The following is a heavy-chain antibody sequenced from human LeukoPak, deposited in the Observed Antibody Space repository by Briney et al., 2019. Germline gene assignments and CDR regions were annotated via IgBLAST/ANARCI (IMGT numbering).Heavy chain of an antibody. CDR3: ARGVAIRYFDWLFPDHYYYYMDV. CDR1: GGSISSYY. D-gene: IGHD3-9*01. Sequence: PSETLSLACTVSGGSISSYYWSWIRQPPGKGLEWIGYIYYSGSTNYNPSLKSRVTISVDTSKNQFSLKLSSVTAADTAVYYCARGVAIRYFDWLFPDHYYYYMDVWGKGTTVTISS. J-gene: IGHJ6*03. CDR2: IYYSGST. V-gene: IGHV4-59*01.